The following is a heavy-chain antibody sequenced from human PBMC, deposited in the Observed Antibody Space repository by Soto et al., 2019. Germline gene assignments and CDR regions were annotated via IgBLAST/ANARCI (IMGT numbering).Heavy chain of an antibody. V-gene: IGHV4-34*01. CDR1: GGSFSGYY. CDR3: ARHHIGGYCSSTSCYLSSRYYYYYGMDV. D-gene: IGHD2-2*01. Sequence: ETLSLTCAVYGGSFSGYYWSWIRQPPGKGLEWIGEISHSGSTNYNPSLKSRVTISVDTSKNQFSLKLSSVTAADTAVYYCARHHIGGYCSSTSCYLSSRYYYYYGMDVWGQGTTVTVSS. J-gene: IGHJ6*02. CDR2: ISHSGST.